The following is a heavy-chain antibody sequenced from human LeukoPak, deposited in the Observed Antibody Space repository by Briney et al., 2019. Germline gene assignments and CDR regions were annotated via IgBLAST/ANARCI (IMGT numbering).Heavy chain of an antibody. CDR2: INHSGST. Sequence: PSETLSLTCAVYGGSFSGYYWSWIRQPPGEGLEWIGEINHSGSTNYNPSLKSRVTISVDTSKNQFSLKLSSVTAADTAVYYCARTRGYSYGYNWFDPWGQGTLVTVSS. J-gene: IGHJ5*02. D-gene: IGHD5-18*01. CDR3: ARTRGYSYGYNWFDP. CDR1: GGSFSGYY. V-gene: IGHV4-34*01.